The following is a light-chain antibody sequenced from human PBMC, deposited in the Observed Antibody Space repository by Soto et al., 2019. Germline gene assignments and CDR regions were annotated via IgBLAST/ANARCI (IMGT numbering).Light chain of an antibody. Sequence: ERVMTQSPATLSVSPGERATLSCRASQIVTSNYLAWYQQKPGQAPRLLIFGASIRAAGLPDRFSGSGSGTDFSLTISSLQPEDFAVYYCQQRSNWPQTFGQGAKVDIK. J-gene: IGKJ1*01. V-gene: IGKV3D-15*01. CDR2: GAS. CDR1: QIVTSN. CDR3: QQRSNWPQT.